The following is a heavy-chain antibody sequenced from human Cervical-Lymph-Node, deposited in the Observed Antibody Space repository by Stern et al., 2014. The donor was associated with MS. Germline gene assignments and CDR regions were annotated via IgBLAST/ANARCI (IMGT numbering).Heavy chain of an antibody. V-gene: IGHV1-69*01. Sequence: QVQLMQSGAEVKKPGSSVKVSCKASGNAFTNFDIGWVRQAPGQGPEWLGGITPLFGTANYAQRFQGRVTFTADESTSTTYMELSSLRSEDTAVYFCARHQGGLAAYWGQGTLVTVSS. CDR3: ARHQGGLAAY. J-gene: IGHJ4*02. D-gene: IGHD6-13*01. CDR1: GNAFTNFD. CDR2: ITPLFGTA.